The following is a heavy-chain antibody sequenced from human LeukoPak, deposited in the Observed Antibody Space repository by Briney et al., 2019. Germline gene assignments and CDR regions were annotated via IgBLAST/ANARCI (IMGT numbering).Heavy chain of an antibody. Sequence: SETLSLTCTVSGGSISSYYWSWIRQPPGKGLEWIGYIYYSGSTNYNPSLKSRVTISVDTSKNQFSLKLSSVTAADTAVYYCARDTGSHNWFDPWGQGTLVTVSS. CDR3: ARDTGSHNWFDP. CDR2: IYYSGST. CDR1: GGSISSYY. V-gene: IGHV4-59*01. J-gene: IGHJ5*02. D-gene: IGHD1-14*01.